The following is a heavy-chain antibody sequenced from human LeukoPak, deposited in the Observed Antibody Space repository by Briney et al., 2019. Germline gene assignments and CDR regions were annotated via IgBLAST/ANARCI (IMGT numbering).Heavy chain of an antibody. J-gene: IGHJ4*02. D-gene: IGHD2-15*01. Sequence: SQTLSLTCTVSGGSISSGGYYWSWICQHPGKGLEWIGSIYYSGSTNYNPSLKSRVTISVDTSKNQFSLKLSSVTAADTAVYYCARGSGGSGTFDYWGQGTLVTVSS. CDR2: IYYSGST. CDR3: ARGSGGSGTFDY. CDR1: GGSISSGGYY. V-gene: IGHV4-61*08.